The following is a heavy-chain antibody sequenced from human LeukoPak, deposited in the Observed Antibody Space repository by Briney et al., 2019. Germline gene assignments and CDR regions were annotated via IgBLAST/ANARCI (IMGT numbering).Heavy chain of an antibody. CDR1: GGTFSSYG. J-gene: IGHJ5*02. Sequence: ASVKVSCKASGGTFSSYGISWVRQAPGQGLEWMGWISAYNGNTNYAQKLQGRVTMTTDTSTSTAYMELRSLRSDDTAVYYCARDWMAAALFDPWGQGTLVTVSS. D-gene: IGHD6-13*01. CDR3: ARDWMAAALFDP. CDR2: ISAYNGNT. V-gene: IGHV1-18*01.